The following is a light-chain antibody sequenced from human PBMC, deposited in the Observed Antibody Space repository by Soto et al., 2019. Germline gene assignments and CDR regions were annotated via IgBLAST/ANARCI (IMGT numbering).Light chain of an antibody. Sequence: DIVMTDSPATLSVSQGARVTLSCRASQNININLAWYQQRPGQAPRLLIYAASTRATDFPARFSASGSGTDFTLTISSLQSEDFALYYCQQYDTWPSFGQGTRLEIK. CDR1: QNININ. CDR2: AAS. J-gene: IGKJ5*01. CDR3: QQYDTWPS. V-gene: IGKV3-15*01.